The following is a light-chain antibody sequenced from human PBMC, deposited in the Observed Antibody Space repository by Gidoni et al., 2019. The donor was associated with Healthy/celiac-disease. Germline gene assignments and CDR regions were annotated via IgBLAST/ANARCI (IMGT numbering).Light chain of an antibody. V-gene: IGKV3-15*01. CDR1: QSVSSN. CDR2: GAS. CDR3: QQYKNWPGT. J-gene: IGKJ1*01. Sequence: EIVMTQSTATLSVSPGERATLSCRARQSVSSNLAWYQQKPGQAPRLLIYGASPRATGIPARFRGSGSGTEFTLTISSLQSEDFAVYYCQQYKNWPGTFGQGTKVEIK.